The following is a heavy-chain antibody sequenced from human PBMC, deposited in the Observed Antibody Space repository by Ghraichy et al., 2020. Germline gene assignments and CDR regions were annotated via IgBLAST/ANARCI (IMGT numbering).Heavy chain of an antibody. Sequence: GGSLRLSCAASSFTFSSYTMNWVRQAPGKGLEWVSSISSSSTTIAYADSVKGRFTISRDNAKNSVYLQMNNLRAEDTAVYYCARRIASAGRSFDYWGQGTLVTVSS. CDR2: ISSSSTTI. J-gene: IGHJ4*02. CDR3: ARRIASAGRSFDY. D-gene: IGHD6-13*01. V-gene: IGHV3-48*01. CDR1: SFTFSSYT.